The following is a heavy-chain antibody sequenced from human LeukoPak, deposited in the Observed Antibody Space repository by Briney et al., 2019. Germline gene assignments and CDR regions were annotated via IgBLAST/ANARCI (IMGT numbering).Heavy chain of an antibody. CDR2: IYYSGST. V-gene: IGHV4-39*07. CDR3: ASLVPAAISSGGY. Sequence: PSETLSLTCTVSGGSISSSSYYWGWIRQPPGKGLEWIGSIYYSGSTYYNPSLKSRVTISVDTSKNQFSLKLSSVTAADTAVYYCASLVPAAISSGGYWGQGTLVTVSS. CDR1: GGSISSSSYY. J-gene: IGHJ4*02. D-gene: IGHD2-2*02.